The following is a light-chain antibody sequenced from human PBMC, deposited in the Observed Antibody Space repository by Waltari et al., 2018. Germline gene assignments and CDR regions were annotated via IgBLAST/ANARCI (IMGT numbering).Light chain of an antibody. J-gene: IGKJ3*01. CDR3: QQSYSTLFT. CDR2: AAS. Sequence: DIHMTQSPSSLSASFGDRVTITCRASQSISSYLNWYQQKPGKAPKLLIYAASSFQSGVPSRFSGSGSGTDFTLTISSLQPEDFATYYCQQSYSTLFTFGPGTKVDIK. CDR1: QSISSY. V-gene: IGKV1-39*01.